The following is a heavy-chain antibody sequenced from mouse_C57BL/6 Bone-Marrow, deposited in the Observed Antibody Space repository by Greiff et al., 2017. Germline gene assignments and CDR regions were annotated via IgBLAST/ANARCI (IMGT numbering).Heavy chain of an antibody. CDR2: IYPGDGDT. J-gene: IGHJ4*01. CDR1: GYAFSSSW. D-gene: IGHD1-1*01. Sequence: VQLQQSGPELVKPGASVKISCKASGYAFSSSWMNWVKQRPGKGLEWIGRIYPGDGDTNYNGKFKGKATLTADKSSSTAYMQLSSLTSEDSAVYFCARYDDSSYGFYYAMDYWGQGTSVTVSS. V-gene: IGHV1-82*01. CDR3: ARYDDSSYGFYYAMDY.